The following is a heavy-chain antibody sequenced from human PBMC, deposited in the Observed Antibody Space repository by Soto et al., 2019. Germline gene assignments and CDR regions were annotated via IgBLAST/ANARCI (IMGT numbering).Heavy chain of an antibody. V-gene: IGHV4-30-4*01. J-gene: IGHJ6*02. Sequence: SETLSLTCTASGGSIISGEYYWSWIRQAPGKGLEWIGLIYYSGITDYNPSLKSRVAISIDTSKNQFSLSLTSVTAADTAVYYCARPTRQWLGLRYYYGMDVWGQGTTVTVSS. CDR3: ARPTRQWLGLRYYYGMDV. D-gene: IGHD6-19*01. CDR1: GGSIISGEYY. CDR2: IYYSGIT.